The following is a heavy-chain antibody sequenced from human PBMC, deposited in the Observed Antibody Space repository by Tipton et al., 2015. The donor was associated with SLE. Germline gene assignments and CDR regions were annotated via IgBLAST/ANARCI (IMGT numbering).Heavy chain of an antibody. J-gene: IGHJ4*02. D-gene: IGHD4-17*01. CDR1: GFSFSNYG. CDR3: AKDLYGDANYFDS. Sequence: SLRLSCAASGFSFSNYGMHWVRQAPGKGLEWVAVIWSDAGKKNYADSVKGRFTISRDNSKNTLFLQMNSLRPEDTAVYYCAKDLYGDANYFDSWGQGTLVTVSS. V-gene: IGHV3-33*06. CDR2: IWSDAGKK.